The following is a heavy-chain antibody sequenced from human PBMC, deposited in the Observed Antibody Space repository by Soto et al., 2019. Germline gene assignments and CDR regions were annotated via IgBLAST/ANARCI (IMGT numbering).Heavy chain of an antibody. V-gene: IGHV3-23*01. J-gene: IGHJ4*02. CDR3: AKDTGTIVVVVEYFDY. Sequence: GGSLRLSCAASGFTFSSYAMSWVRQAPGKGLEWVSAISGSGGSTYYADSVKGRFTISRDNSKNTLYLQMNSLRAEDTAVYYCAKDTGTIVVVVEYFDYWGQGTLVTVSS. CDR1: GFTFSSYA. CDR2: ISGSGGST. D-gene: IGHD2-15*01.